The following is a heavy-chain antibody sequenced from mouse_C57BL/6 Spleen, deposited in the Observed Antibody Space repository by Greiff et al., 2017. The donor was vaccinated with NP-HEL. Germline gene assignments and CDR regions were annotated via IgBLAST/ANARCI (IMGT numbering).Heavy chain of an antibody. CDR2: ISSGGSYT. CDR3: ARGEDSSGPSFAY. Sequence: EVQGVESGGDLVKPGGSLKLSCAASGFTFSSYGMSWVRQTPDKRLEWVATISSGGSYTYYPDSVKGRFTISRDNAKNTLYLQMSSLKSEDTAMYFCARGEDSSGPSFAYWGQGTLVTVSA. J-gene: IGHJ3*01. CDR1: GFTFSSYG. V-gene: IGHV5-6*01. D-gene: IGHD3-2*02.